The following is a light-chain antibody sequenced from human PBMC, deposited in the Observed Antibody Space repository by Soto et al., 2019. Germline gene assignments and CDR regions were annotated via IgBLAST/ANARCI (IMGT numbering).Light chain of an antibody. J-gene: IGKJ4*01. CDR1: QTISSW. CDR2: DAS. Sequence: ESQKIQCPSTVSGYVGDRVTSTCRASQTISSWLAWYQQKPGKAPKLLIYDASSLESGVPSRFSGSGSGTEFTLAISSLQPDDFAAYYCQQYNSYPLTFGGGVK. V-gene: IGKV1-5*01. CDR3: QQYNSYPLT.